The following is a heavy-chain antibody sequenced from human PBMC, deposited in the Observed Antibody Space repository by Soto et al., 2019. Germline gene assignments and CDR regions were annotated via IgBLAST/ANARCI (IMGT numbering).Heavy chain of an antibody. J-gene: IGHJ4*02. D-gene: IGHD2-15*01. CDR1: GGSISSYY. CDR3: ATLPPRIVVVVLPIPT. Sequence: SETLSLTCTVSGGSISSYYWSWIRQPPGKGLEWIGYIYYSGSTNYNPSLKSRVTISVDRSKNQFSLKLSSVTAADTAVYYCATLPPRIVVVVLPIPTWGQGTLVTVSS. V-gene: IGHV4-59*01. CDR2: IYYSGST.